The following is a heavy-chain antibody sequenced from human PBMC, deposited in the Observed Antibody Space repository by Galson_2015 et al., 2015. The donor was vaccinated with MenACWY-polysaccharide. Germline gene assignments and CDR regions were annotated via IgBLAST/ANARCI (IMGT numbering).Heavy chain of an antibody. V-gene: IGHV3-9*01. D-gene: IGHD4-23*01. CDR2: ISWNSGSI. Sequence: SLRLSCAASGFTFDDYAMHWVRQAPGKGLEWVSGISWNSGSIGYADSVKGRFTISRDNAKNSLYLQMNSLRAEDTALYYCAKAATTVVTGYFDYWGQGTLVTVSS. J-gene: IGHJ4*02. CDR3: AKAATTVVTGYFDY. CDR1: GFTFDDYA.